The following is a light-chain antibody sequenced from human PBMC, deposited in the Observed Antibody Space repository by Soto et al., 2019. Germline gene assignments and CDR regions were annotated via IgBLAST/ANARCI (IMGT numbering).Light chain of an antibody. CDR2: AAS. V-gene: IGKV1-17*01. CDR3: QHLHTYPYT. Sequence: DIQMTQSPSSLSASVGDRVTITCRASQDIRSDLGWFQQKPGKAPKRLIYAASTLESGVPSRFSGSRSGTDFTLTITSLQAEDFATYYCQHLHTYPYTFGQGTKLEIK. CDR1: QDIRSD. J-gene: IGKJ2*01.